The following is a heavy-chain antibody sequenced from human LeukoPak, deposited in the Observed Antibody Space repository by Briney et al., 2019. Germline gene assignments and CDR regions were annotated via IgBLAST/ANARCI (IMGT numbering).Heavy chain of an antibody. J-gene: IGHJ4*02. CDR1: GFTFSSYG. V-gene: IGHV3-30*02. CDR2: IRYDGSNK. D-gene: IGHD3-22*01. Sequence: GGSLRLSCAASGFTFSSYGMHWVRQAPGKGLEWVAFIRYDGSNKYYADSVKGRFTISRDNSKNTLYLQMNSLRAEDTAVYYCAKDRSRLYSSGYYWGQGTLVTVSS. CDR3: AKDRSRLYSSGYY.